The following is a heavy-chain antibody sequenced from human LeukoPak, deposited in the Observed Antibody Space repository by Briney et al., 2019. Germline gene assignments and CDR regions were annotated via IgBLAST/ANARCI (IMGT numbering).Heavy chain of an antibody. CDR1: GFTFDDYG. CDR2: INWNGGST. J-gene: IGHJ4*02. Sequence: GGSLRLSCAASGFTFDDYGMSWVRHAPGKGLEWVSGINWNGGSTGYADSVKGRFTISRDNAKNSLYLQMNSLRAEDTALYYCARDLGDVSMVRGVMVYFDYWGQGTLVTVSS. D-gene: IGHD3-10*01. V-gene: IGHV3-20*04. CDR3: ARDLGDVSMVRGVMVYFDY.